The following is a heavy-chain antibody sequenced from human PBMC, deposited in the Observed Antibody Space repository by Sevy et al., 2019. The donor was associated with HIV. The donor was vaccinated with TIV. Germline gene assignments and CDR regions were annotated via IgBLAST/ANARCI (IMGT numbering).Heavy chain of an antibody. CDR3: ARSRSIAVSSTXXYYYXXXXV. Sequence: ASVKVSCXASGXTFXXXXXSWVRQAPGQGLEXMGGIIPIFGTANYAQKFQGRVTITADESTSTAYMELSSLRSEDTXXXYCARSRSIAVSSTXXYYYXXXXVWGQXTTVTVSS. D-gene: IGHD6-19*01. CDR1: GXTFXXXX. V-gene: IGHV1-69*13. CDR2: IIPIFGTA. J-gene: IGHJ6*02.